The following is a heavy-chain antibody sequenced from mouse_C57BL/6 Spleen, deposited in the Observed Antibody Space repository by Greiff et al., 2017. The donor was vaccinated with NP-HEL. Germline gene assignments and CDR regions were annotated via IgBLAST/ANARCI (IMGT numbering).Heavy chain of an antibody. Sequence: VQLQQPGAELVKPGASVKMSCKASGYTFTSYWITWVKQRPGQGLEWVGDIYPGSGSTNYNEKFKSKATLTVDTSSSTAYMQLSSLTSEDSAVYYCARWDSSDYAMDYWGQGTSVTVSS. D-gene: IGHD6-1*01. V-gene: IGHV1-55*01. CDR2: IYPGSGST. J-gene: IGHJ4*01. CDR1: GYTFTSYW. CDR3: ARWDSSDYAMDY.